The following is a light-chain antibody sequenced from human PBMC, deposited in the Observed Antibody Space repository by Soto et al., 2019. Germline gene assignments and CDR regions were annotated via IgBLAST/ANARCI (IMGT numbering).Light chain of an antibody. CDR2: GAS. CDR3: QQYSSSPYT. CDR1: QSVSSSY. J-gene: IGKJ2*01. Sequence: GLTQSPGTLSLSPGERATLSCRASQSVSSSYLAWYQQKPGQAPRLLIYGASSRATGIPDRFSGSGSGTDFTLTISRLEPEDFAVYYCQQYSSSPYTFGQGTKLEIK. V-gene: IGKV3-20*01.